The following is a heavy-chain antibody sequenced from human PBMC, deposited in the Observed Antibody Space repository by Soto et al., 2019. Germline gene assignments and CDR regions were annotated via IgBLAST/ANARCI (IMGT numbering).Heavy chain of an antibody. Sequence: PGESLKISCKGSGYSFTSYWIGWVRQMPGKGLEWMGIIYPGDSDTRYSPSFQGQVTISADKSISTAYLQWSSLKASDTAMYYCARLGDFWSSVYYYGMDVWGQGTTVTVSS. CDR2: IYPGDSDT. CDR3: ARLGDFWSSVYYYGMDV. V-gene: IGHV5-51*01. D-gene: IGHD3-3*01. CDR1: GYSFTSYW. J-gene: IGHJ6*02.